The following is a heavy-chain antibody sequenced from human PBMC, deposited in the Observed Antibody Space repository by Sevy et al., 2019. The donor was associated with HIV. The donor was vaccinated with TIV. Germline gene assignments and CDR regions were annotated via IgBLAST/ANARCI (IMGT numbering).Heavy chain of an antibody. J-gene: IGHJ4*02. CDR2: IKQDGSEK. CDR3: AREIGGGISL. CDR1: GFTFSSFW. D-gene: IGHD1-1*01. V-gene: IGHV3-7*01. Sequence: GGSLRLSCAASGFTFSSFWMHWVRQAPGKGLEWVANIKQDGSEKYYVHSVKGRFTISRDNAKNSLYLQMNSLRAEDTAVYYCAREIGGGISLWGQGTLVTVSS.